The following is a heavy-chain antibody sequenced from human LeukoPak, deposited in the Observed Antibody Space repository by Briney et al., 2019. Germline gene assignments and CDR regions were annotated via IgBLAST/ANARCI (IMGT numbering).Heavy chain of an antibody. CDR2: ISGSGGST. Sequence: GGSLKLSCAASGITVSDNYMSWVRQAPGKGLEWVSAISGSGGSTYYADSVKGRFTISRDNSKNTLYLQMNSLRAEDTAVYYCAKVSSSYYYDYVWGSFDYWGQGTLVTVSS. V-gene: IGHV3-23*01. J-gene: IGHJ4*02. CDR3: AKVSSSYYYDYVWGSFDY. CDR1: GITVSDNY. D-gene: IGHD3-16*01.